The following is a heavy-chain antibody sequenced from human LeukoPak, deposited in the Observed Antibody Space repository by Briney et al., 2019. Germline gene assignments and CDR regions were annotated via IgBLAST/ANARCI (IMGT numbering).Heavy chain of an antibody. V-gene: IGHV3-23*01. CDR3: AKDPIYSSGWWGAFYFDY. D-gene: IGHD6-19*01. J-gene: IGHJ4*02. CDR1: GFTFSSYA. CDR2: ISGSGGST. Sequence: PGGSLRLSCAASGFTFSSYAMSWVRQAPGKGLEWVSAISGSGGSTYCADSVKGRFTISRDNSKNTLYLQMNSLRAEDTAVYYCAKDPIYSSGWWGAFYFDYWGQGTLVTVSS.